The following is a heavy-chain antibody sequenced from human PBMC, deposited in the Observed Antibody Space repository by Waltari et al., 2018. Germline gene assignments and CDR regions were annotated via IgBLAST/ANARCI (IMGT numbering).Heavy chain of an antibody. J-gene: IGHJ5*02. Sequence: QVQLVQSGAEVKKPGASVKVSCRVSGYSLTESALHWMRQAPGKGLEWLGGFDPEYGEAVDAQEVQGRVTMTEDTSKDTAYMELSSLTYEDTAVYYCTRDRVGYCSGGTCYSRWFDPWGQGTLVTVSS. CDR2: FDPEYGEA. CDR3: TRDRVGYCSGGTCYSRWFDP. CDR1: GYSLTESA. V-gene: IGHV1-24*01. D-gene: IGHD2-15*01.